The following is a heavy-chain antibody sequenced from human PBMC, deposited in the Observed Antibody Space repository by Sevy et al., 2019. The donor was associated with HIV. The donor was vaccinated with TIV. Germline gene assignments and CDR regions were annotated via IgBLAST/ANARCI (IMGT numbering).Heavy chain of an antibody. CDR1: GGSISSGGYY. D-gene: IGHD5-12*01. V-gene: IGHV4-31*03. J-gene: IGHJ4*02. Sequence: SETLSLTCTVSGGSISSGGYYWSWIRQRPGKGLEWIWYIYYSGSTYYNPSLKSRVTMSVDTSKNPFSLKLSSVTAADTAVYYCARGDGYNYDYWGQGTLVTVSS. CDR2: IYYSGST. CDR3: ARGDGYNYDY.